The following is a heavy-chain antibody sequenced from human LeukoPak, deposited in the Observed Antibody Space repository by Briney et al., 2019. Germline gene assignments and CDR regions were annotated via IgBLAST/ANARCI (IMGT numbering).Heavy chain of an antibody. J-gene: IGHJ4*02. CDR2: ISSSSSYI. CDR3: ARDEQYYDFWSGYFNFDY. CDR1: GFTFSSYS. D-gene: IGHD3-3*01. Sequence: SGGSLRLSCAASGFTFSSYSMNWVRQAPGKGLEWVSSISSSSSYIYYADSVKGRFTISRDNARNSLYLQMNSLRAEDTAVYYCARDEQYYDFWSGYFNFDYWGQGTLVTVSS. V-gene: IGHV3-21*01.